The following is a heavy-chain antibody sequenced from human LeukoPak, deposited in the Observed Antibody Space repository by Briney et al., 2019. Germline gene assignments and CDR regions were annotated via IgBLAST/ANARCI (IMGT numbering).Heavy chain of an antibody. CDR1: GFTFSNYA. D-gene: IGHD5-18*01. CDR2: ISYSGST. Sequence: GSLRLSCAASGFTFSNYAMSWIRQPPGKGLEWIGSISYSGSTYYNPSLKSRVTISVDTSKNQFSLKLSSVTAADTAVYYCARDGLRIQNAFDIWGQGTMVTVSS. J-gene: IGHJ3*02. CDR3: ARDGLRIQNAFDI. V-gene: IGHV4-39*07.